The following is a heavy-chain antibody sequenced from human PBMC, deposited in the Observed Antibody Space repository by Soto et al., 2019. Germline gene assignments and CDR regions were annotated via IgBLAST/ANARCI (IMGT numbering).Heavy chain of an antibody. CDR1: GFTFSSYG. J-gene: IGHJ6*02. V-gene: IGHV3-30*18. Sequence: QVQLVESGGGVVQPGRSLRLSCAASGFTFSSYGMHWVRQAPGKGLEWVAVISYDGSNKYYADSVKGRFTISRDNSKNTLYQQMNSLRAEDTAVYYCAKDDKALLWFGETYYYYYGMDVWGQGTTVTVSS. D-gene: IGHD3-10*01. CDR3: AKDDKALLWFGETYYYYYGMDV. CDR2: ISYDGSNK.